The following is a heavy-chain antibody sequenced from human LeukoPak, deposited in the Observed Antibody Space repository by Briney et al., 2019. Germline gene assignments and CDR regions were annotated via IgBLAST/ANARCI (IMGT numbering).Heavy chain of an antibody. J-gene: IGHJ5*02. V-gene: IGHV1-2*02. CDR3: ERDPLTPVVPP. CDR1: GYTFTGYY. D-gene: IGHD4-23*01. Sequence: ASVKVSCKASGYTFTGYYMHWVRQAPGQGLEWMGWINPNSGGTNYAQKFHGRFTITRETSMNKAYMELSRLRCDDRAVYYCERDPLTPVVPPWGQGTLVTVSS. CDR2: INPNSGGT.